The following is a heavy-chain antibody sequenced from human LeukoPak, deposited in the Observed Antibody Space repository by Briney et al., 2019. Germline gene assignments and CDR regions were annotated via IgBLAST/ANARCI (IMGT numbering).Heavy chain of an antibody. CDR2: INDSGSI. J-gene: IGHJ4*02. V-gene: IGHV4-34*01. CDR1: GGSFSGYY. Sequence: NPSETLSLTCAVYGGSFSGYYWTWIRQPPGKRLEWIGEINDSGSINYNPTLKSRVTISVDTSKNQFSLKWTSVTAADTAVYYCARGRRWWGQGTLVTVSS. D-gene: IGHD5-24*01. CDR3: ARGRRW.